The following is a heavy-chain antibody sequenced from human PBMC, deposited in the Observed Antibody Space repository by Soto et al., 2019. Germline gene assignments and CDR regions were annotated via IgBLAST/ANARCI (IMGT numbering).Heavy chain of an antibody. J-gene: IGHJ6*02. CDR1: GGTFSSSA. Sequence: QVQLVQSGAEMKEPGSSVKVSCKTSGGTFSSSAISWLRQAPGQGLEWMGGIIPLFRTPDYAQKFQGRVTXAXDXXTSTAYMELRSLRSEDTAVYYCARDNDRLQLGGNYYYILDVWGQGTTITVSS. CDR2: IIPLFRTP. V-gene: IGHV1-69*05. D-gene: IGHD4-4*01. CDR3: ARDNDRLQLGGNYYYILDV.